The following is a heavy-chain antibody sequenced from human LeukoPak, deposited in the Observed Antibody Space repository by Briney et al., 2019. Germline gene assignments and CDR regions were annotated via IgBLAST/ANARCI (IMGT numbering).Heavy chain of an antibody. J-gene: IGHJ6*02. CDR3: AKLAEEKYYYYGMDV. V-gene: IGHV3-9*01. CDR2: ISWNSGSI. CDR1: GFTFDDYA. D-gene: IGHD2-15*01. Sequence: PGRSLRLSCAASGFTFDDYAMHWVRQAPGKGLEWVSGISWNSGSIGYADSVKGRFTISRDNAKDSLYLQVNSLRAEDTALYYCAKLAEEKYYYYGMDVWGQGTTVTVSS.